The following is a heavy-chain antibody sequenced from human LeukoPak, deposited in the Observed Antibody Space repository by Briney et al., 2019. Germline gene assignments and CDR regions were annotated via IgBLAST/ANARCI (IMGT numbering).Heavy chain of an antibody. Sequence: SETLSLICAVYGGSFSGYYWSWIRQPPGKGLEWIGEINHSGSTNYNPSLKSRVTISVDTSKNQFSLKLSSVTAADTAVYYCARRRVVVVPAAIGWFDPWGQGTLVTVSS. V-gene: IGHV4-34*01. CDR2: INHSGST. CDR3: ARRRVVVVPAAIGWFDP. D-gene: IGHD2-2*02. J-gene: IGHJ5*02. CDR1: GGSFSGYY.